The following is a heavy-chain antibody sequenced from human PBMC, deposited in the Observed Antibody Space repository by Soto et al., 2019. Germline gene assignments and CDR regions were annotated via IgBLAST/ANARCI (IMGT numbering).Heavy chain of an antibody. CDR1: GFIFRDYA. CDR2: ISLTGKQT. J-gene: IGHJ6*02. CDR3: AKDRLGPLSGVMDV. Sequence: EVELVESGGAVVPPGGSLRLSCAASGFIFRDYAMTWVRQAPGKGLEWVSAISLTGKQTYYADSVKGRFTVSRDNSKSTVYLQMDSLRLEDTAVYDCAKDRLGPLSGVMDVWGQGTTVTVSS. D-gene: IGHD3-10*01. V-gene: IGHV3-23*04.